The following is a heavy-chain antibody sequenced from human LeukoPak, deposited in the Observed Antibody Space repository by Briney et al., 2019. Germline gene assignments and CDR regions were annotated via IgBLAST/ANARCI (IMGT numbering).Heavy chain of an antibody. CDR1: GFTFSNSA. J-gene: IGHJ5*02. CDR2: LSGSGITT. Sequence: GGSLRLSCAASGFTFSNSAMSWVRQAPGKGLEWVSTLSGSGITTYYADSVKGRFTISRDNSKNTLYLQMNSLRTEDTAVYYCARQRVGYFRSWGQGTLVTVSS. CDR3: ARQRVGYFRS. D-gene: IGHD2-8*01. V-gene: IGHV3-23*01.